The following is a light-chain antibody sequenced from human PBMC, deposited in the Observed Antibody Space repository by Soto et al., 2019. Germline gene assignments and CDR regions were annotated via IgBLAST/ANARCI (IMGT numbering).Light chain of an antibody. V-gene: IGKV3-15*01. CDR2: GAS. CDR1: QSVSSN. CDR3: QLYNNWPPWT. Sequence: EIVMTQSPATLSVSPGERATLACRASQSVSSNLAWYQQKSGQAPRLLIYGASIRATGIPTRFSGSESGKEIALTITSLQSEEFAFYYWQLYNNWPPWTFGQGTKVEIK. J-gene: IGKJ1*01.